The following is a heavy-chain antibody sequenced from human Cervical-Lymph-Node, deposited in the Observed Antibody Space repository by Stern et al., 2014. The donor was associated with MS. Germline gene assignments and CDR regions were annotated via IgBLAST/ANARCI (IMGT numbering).Heavy chain of an antibody. CDR3: ARISGYSGGWYYFDY. V-gene: IGHV1-46*03. CDR1: GYTFTSYY. CDR2: INPNGGGT. Sequence: VHLVESGAEVKKPGASVKVSCKASGYTFTSYYVDWVRQAPGQGLEWMGMINPNGGGTNYAQKFQGRVTMTRDTSTSTVYMELSSLRSEDTAVYYCARISGYSGGWYYFDYWGQGTLVTVS. D-gene: IGHD6-19*01. J-gene: IGHJ4*02.